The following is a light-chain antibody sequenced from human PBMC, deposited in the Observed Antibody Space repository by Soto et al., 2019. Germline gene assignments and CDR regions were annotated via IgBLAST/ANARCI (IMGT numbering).Light chain of an antibody. CDR3: HQSYSTSFT. CDR1: QSISSY. Sequence: DIQMTQSPSSLSASVGDRVTITCRASQSISSYLNWYQQKPVKAPKLLIYAASSLQSGVPSRFSGSGSGTDFTLTISSLQPEDFATYYCHQSYSTSFTFGPGTKVDIK. CDR2: AAS. V-gene: IGKV1-39*01. J-gene: IGKJ3*01.